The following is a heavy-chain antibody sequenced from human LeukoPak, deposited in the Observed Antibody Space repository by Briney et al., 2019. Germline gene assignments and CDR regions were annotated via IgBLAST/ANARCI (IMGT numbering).Heavy chain of an antibody. V-gene: IGHV3-53*01. Sequence: GGSLRLSCAASGFTVSSNYMSWVRQAPGKGLEWVSVIYSGGSTYYADSVKGRFSISRDNSKNTVYLQMNSLRAEDTAVYYCARGRSSSSGFAYYYYMDVWGKGTTVTVSS. J-gene: IGHJ6*03. CDR3: ARGRSSSSGFAYYYYMDV. CDR2: IYSGGST. CDR1: GFTVSSNY. D-gene: IGHD6-6*01.